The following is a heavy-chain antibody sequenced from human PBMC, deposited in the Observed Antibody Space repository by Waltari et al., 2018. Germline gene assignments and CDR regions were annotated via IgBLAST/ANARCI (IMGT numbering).Heavy chain of an antibody. Sequence: QVQLQESGPGLVKPSETLSLTCTVSGDSITNYYWSWIRQPAGKGLEWVGRIYSSGSTNYNPSLESRLTMSVDTSKNQFSLKLSSVTAADTAVYYCARASRYQLLGATGNYYYYMDVWGKGTTVIISS. V-gene: IGHV4-4*07. CDR2: IYSSGST. CDR3: ARASRYQLLGATGNYYYYMDV. D-gene: IGHD2-2*01. CDR1: GDSITNYY. J-gene: IGHJ6*03.